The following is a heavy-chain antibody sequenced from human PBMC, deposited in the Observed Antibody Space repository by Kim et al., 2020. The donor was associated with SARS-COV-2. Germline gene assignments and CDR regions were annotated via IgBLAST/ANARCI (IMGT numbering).Heavy chain of an antibody. J-gene: IGHJ2*01. CDR3: ARESTVPDWYFDL. D-gene: IGHD3-10*01. Sequence: SETLSLTCAVYDGSFSGYYWSWVRQPPGKGLEWIGEINHSGTTNYNPSLKSRVTISVDTSKNQFSLKLSSVTAADTAVYYCARESTVPDWYFDLWGRGTLVTVSS. V-gene: IGHV4-34*01. CDR1: DGSFSGYY. CDR2: INHSGTT.